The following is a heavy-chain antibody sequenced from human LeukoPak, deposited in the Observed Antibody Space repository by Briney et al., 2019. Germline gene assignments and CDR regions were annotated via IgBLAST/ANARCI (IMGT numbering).Heavy chain of an antibody. CDR1: GYTFTGYY. V-gene: IGHV1-2*02. CDR2: INPNSGAT. D-gene: IGHD2-15*01. J-gene: IGHJ3*02. CDR3: ARYPRGYCSGGSCYPNAFDI. Sequence: EASVKVSCKASGYTFTGYYMHWVRQAPGQGLEWMGWINPNSGATDYAQNFQGRVTMTRDSSISTAYMELSKLRSDDTAVYICARYPRGYCSGGSCYPNAFDIWGQGTMVTVSS.